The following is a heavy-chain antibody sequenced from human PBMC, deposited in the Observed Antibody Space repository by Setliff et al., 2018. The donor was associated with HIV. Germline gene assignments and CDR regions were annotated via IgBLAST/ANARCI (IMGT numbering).Heavy chain of an antibody. CDR2: MNPSGGST. J-gene: IGHJ6*02. D-gene: IGHD3-22*01. Sequence: GPSVKVSCKASEYTFTNYYIHWVRQGPGQGLEWVGIMNPSGGSTTYAQKFQDRVTMTRDTSTSIGYMELRSLRSEDTAVYYCARGSDASGYYPIYYYYGMDVWGQGTTVTVSS. CDR3: ARGSDASGYYPIYYYYGMDV. CDR1: EYTFTNYY. V-gene: IGHV1-46*01.